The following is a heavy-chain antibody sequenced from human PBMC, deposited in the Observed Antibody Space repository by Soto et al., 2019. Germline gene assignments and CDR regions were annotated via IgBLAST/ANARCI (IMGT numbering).Heavy chain of an antibody. D-gene: IGHD6-19*01. J-gene: IGHJ4*02. Sequence: QVQLVQSGAEVKKPGASVKVSCKASGYTFTNYYIHWVRQAPGQGLEWMGMINPSGGSTSYTRRFQGRVTLTRDTSTSTVYMELSSLRSEDTAVYYCARESQSSVWSWFDYWGQGTLVTVSS. CDR2: INPSGGST. CDR1: GYTFTNYY. CDR3: ARESQSSVWSWFDY. V-gene: IGHV1-46*01.